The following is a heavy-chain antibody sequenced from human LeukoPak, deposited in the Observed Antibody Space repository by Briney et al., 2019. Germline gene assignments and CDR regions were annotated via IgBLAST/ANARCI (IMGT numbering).Heavy chain of an antibody. CDR1: GYTFTSYG. CDR2: ISAYNGNT. D-gene: IGHD3-22*01. V-gene: IGHV1-18*01. Sequence: ASVKVSCKASGYTFTSYGISWVRQAPGQGLEWMGWISAYNGNTNYAQKLQGRVTMTTDTSTSTAYMELRSLRSDDTAVYYCARDPVPTYYYDSSGYYVYFDYWGQGTLVTVSS. J-gene: IGHJ4*02. CDR3: ARDPVPTYYYDSSGYYVYFDY.